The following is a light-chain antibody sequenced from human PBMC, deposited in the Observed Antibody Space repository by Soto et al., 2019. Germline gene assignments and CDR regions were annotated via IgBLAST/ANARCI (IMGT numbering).Light chain of an antibody. CDR3: QQYESFFPLT. CDR1: QNINSW. Sequence: DIQMTQSPSTLSASVGDRVTITCRASQNINSWLAWYQQKPGKAPKLLLYKASNLESGVPSRFSGSGSGTDFTLTISSLQPDDFATYHCQQYESFFPLTFGGGTKVEIK. V-gene: IGKV1-5*03. CDR2: KAS. J-gene: IGKJ4*01.